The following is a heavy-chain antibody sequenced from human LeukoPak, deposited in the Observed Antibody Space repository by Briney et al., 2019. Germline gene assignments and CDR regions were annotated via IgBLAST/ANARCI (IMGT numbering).Heavy chain of an antibody. Sequence: SQTLSLTCTVSGGSISSGSYYWSWIRQPAGKGLEWIGSIYYSGSTYYNPSLKSRVTISVDTSKNQFSLKLSSVTAADTAVYYCARRGGYDDYNWFDPWGQGTLVTVSS. CDR3: ARRGGYDDYNWFDP. CDR2: IYYSGST. V-gene: IGHV4-30-2*03. CDR1: GGSISSGSYY. D-gene: IGHD5-12*01. J-gene: IGHJ5*02.